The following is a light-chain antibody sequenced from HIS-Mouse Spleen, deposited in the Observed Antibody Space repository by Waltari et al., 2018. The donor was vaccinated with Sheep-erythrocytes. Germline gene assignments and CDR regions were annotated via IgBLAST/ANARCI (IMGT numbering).Light chain of an antibody. J-gene: IGLJ3*02. V-gene: IGLV1-47*01. CDR3: AAWDDSLSGPV. Sequence: QSVLTQPPSASGTPGQRVTISCSGSSSTLGSNYVYWYQQLPGTAPKLLIYRNNHRPSGVPDRFSGSKSGTSASLAISGLRSEDEADYYCAAWDDSLSGPVFGGGTKLAVL. CDR2: RNN. CDR1: SSTLGSNY.